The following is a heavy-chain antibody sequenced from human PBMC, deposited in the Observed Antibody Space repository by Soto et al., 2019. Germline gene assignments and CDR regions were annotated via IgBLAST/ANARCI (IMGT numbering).Heavy chain of an antibody. CDR1: GGTFSSYA. D-gene: IGHD4-17*01. CDR2: IIPIFGTA. CDR3: ARGNDYGVTIDY. J-gene: IGHJ4*02. Sequence: ASVKVSCKASGGTFSSYAISWVRQAPGQGLEWMGGIIPIFGTANYAQKFQGRVTITADESTSTAYMELSSLRSEDTAVYYCARGNDYGVTIDYWGQGTLVTVSS. V-gene: IGHV1-69*13.